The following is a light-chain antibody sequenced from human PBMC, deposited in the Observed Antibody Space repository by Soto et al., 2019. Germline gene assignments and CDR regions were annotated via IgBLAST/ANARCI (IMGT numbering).Light chain of an antibody. V-gene: IGKV3-20*01. CDR3: QQYGSSPHT. J-gene: IGKJ5*01. CDR1: QSVTTY. Sequence: EIVLTHSPGTLSLSPWERATLSFSASQSVTTYLAWYQQKPGQAPRLLIYDASTRATGIPARFSGSGSATDFTLTISRLEPEDFAVYYCQQYGSSPHTFGQGTRLEIK. CDR2: DAS.